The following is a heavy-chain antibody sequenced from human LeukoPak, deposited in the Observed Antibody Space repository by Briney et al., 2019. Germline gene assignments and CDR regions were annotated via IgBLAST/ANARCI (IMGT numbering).Heavy chain of an antibody. CDR2: ISAYNGKT. J-gene: IGHJ4*02. CDR1: GYTFTSYG. V-gene: IGHV1-18*01. CDR3: ARDLRAYGGNSLIVFSPKGPGRTFDY. Sequence: ASVTVSCKASGYTFTSYGISWVRQAPGRGLEWMGWISAYNGKTNYAQKLQGRVTMTTDTSTSTAYMELRSLRSDDTAVYYCARDLRAYGGNSLIVFSPKGPGRTFDYWGQGTLVTVSS. D-gene: IGHD4-23*01.